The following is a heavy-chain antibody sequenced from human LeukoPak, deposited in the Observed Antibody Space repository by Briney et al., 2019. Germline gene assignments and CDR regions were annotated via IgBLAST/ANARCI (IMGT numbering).Heavy chain of an antibody. Sequence: GGSLRLSCAASGFTFSSCAMHWVRQAPGKGLEWVAVISDDGSNKYYADSVKGRFTISRDNPTNTLYLQMNSLRAEDTAVYYCARGTRWELLGVTATRLDYWGQGTLVTVSS. J-gene: IGHJ4*02. CDR3: ARGTRWELLGVTATRLDY. CDR1: GFTFSSCA. CDR2: ISDDGSNK. V-gene: IGHV3-30-3*01. D-gene: IGHD1-26*01.